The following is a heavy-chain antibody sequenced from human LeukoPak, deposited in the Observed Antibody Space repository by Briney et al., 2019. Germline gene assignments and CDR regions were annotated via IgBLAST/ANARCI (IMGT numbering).Heavy chain of an antibody. CDR3: AKTAGRIQRAIFYYFDY. V-gene: IGHV4-59*01. D-gene: IGHD3-9*01. CDR1: GGSISSYY. J-gene: IGHJ4*02. Sequence: SETLSLTCTVSGGSISSYYWSWIRQPPGKGLEWIGYIYYSGSTNYNPSLKSRGTISVDTSKNQFSLRLSSVTAADTAVYYCAKTAGRIQRAIFYYFDYWGQGTLVTVSS. CDR2: IYYSGST.